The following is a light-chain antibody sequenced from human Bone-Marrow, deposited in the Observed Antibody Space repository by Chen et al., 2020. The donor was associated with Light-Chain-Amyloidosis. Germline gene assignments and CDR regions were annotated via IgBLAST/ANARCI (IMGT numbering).Light chain of an antibody. Sequence: YELTQPPSVPVPPGQTARITCSGDDLPTKYAYWYQQKPGQAPVLVIHRDTERPSGISERFSGSSSGTTATLTISGVQAEDEADYHCQSADSSGTYEVIFGGGTKLTVL. V-gene: IGLV3-25*03. J-gene: IGLJ2*01. CDR2: RDT. CDR3: QSADSSGTYEVI. CDR1: DLPTKY.